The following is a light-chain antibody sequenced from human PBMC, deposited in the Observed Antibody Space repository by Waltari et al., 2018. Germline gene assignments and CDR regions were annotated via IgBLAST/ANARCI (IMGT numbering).Light chain of an antibody. V-gene: IGKV3-15*01. J-gene: IGKJ2*01. CDR3: QQYNTWPPYT. CDR1: QSVSSD. Sequence: EIVMTQSPATLSVSPGERVTLSCRASQSVSSDLAWYQQKPGQAPRLLIYGASTRATGIPARFSGSGSGTEFTLTISSMQSEDFAVYYCQQYNTWPPYTFGQGTKLE. CDR2: GAS.